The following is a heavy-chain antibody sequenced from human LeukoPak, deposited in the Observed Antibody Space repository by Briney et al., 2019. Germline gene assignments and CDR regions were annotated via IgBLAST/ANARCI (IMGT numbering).Heavy chain of an antibody. J-gene: IGHJ6*03. CDR1: GFTFSSYE. Sequence: GGSLRLSCAASGFTFSSYEMNWVRQAPGKGLEWVSYISSSGSTIYYADSVKGRFTISRDNAKNSLYLQMNSLRAEDTAVYYCAREDTGYSSSWGAMDVWGKGTTVTVSS. V-gene: IGHV3-48*03. CDR3: AREDTGYSSSWGAMDV. D-gene: IGHD6-13*01. CDR2: ISSSGSTI.